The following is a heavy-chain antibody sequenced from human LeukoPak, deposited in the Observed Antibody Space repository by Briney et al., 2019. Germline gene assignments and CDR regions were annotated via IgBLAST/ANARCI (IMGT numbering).Heavy chain of an antibody. Sequence: SETLSLTCTVSGGSISSSSYYWGWIRQPPGKGLEWIGSIYHTGTTYYNPSLKSRVTISVDTSKNQFSLKLSSVTAADTAVYYCARDDQGKLGIDYWGQGTLVTVSS. CDR2: IYHTGTT. CDR1: GGSISSSSYY. CDR3: ARDDQGKLGIDY. V-gene: IGHV4-39*07. J-gene: IGHJ4*02. D-gene: IGHD7-27*01.